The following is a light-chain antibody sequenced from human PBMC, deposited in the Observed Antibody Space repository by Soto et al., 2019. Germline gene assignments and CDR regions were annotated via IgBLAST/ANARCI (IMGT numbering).Light chain of an antibody. CDR2: GAS. J-gene: IGKJ1*01. CDR3: QQYNNWPQT. Sequence: EIVMTQSPATLSVSPGERATISCRASQSVSSNLAWYQQKPGQAPRLLIYGASTRATGIPARFSGSGSGTEFTLPISSLQSEDFAVYYCQQYNNWPQTFGQGTKVEIK. V-gene: IGKV3-15*01. CDR1: QSVSSN.